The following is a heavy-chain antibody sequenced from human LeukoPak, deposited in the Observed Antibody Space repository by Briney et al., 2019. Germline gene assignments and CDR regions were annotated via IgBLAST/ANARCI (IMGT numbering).Heavy chain of an antibody. J-gene: IGHJ4*02. CDR3: ARVTVAGLYFDS. V-gene: IGHV4-59*01. Sequence: SETLSLTCTVSGGSISGYYGSWIRQPPGKGLEWIGHIYYSGSTNYNPSLKGRVTISEDTSKNQLSLKLSSVTAADTAVYYCARVTVAGLYFDSWGQGTLVTVSS. D-gene: IGHD6-19*01. CDR2: IYYSGST. CDR1: GGSISGYY.